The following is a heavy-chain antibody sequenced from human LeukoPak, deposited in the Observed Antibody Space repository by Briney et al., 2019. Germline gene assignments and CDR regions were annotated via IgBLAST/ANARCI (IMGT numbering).Heavy chain of an antibody. J-gene: IGHJ3*02. V-gene: IGHV4-30-4*01. Sequence: PSETLSLTCTVSGGSISSGDYYRSWIRQPPGKGLEWIGYIYYSGSTYYNPSLKSRVTISVDTSKNQFSLKLSSVTAADTAVYYCARDPKTKYDYVWGSKTGAFDIWGQGTMVTVSS. CDR1: GGSISSGDYY. D-gene: IGHD3-16*01. CDR3: ARDPKTKYDYVWGSKTGAFDI. CDR2: IYYSGST.